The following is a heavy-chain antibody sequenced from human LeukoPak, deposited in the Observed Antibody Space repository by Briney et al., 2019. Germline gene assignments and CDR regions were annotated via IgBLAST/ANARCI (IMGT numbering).Heavy chain of an antibody. D-gene: IGHD3-16*01. J-gene: IGHJ4*02. CDR3: AKVTGGDMITYGGLDY. CDR1: GDSINSLD. Sequence: GTLSLTCTVSGDSINSLDLWSWVRQAPGKGLEWVSAISGDGYTTYYADSVKGRFTISRDNSKNTLFLQMNSLRAEDTAVYYCAKVTGGDMITYGGLDYWGQGTLVTVSS. CDR2: ISGDGYTT. V-gene: IGHV3-23*01.